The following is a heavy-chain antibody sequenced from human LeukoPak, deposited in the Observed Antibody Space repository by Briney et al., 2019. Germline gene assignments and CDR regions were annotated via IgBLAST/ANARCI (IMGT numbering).Heavy chain of an antibody. CDR1: GFTFSSYE. J-gene: IGHJ4*02. CDR2: IYYSGST. Sequence: GSLRLSCAASGFTFSSYEMNWIRQPPGKGLEWIGSIYYSGSTYYNPSLKSRVAISVDTSKNQFSLKLSSVTAADTAVYYCAGVQYSSGWTAVWYFDYWGQGTLVTVSS. CDR3: AGVQYSSGWTAVWYFDY. V-gene: IGHV4-39*07. D-gene: IGHD6-19*01.